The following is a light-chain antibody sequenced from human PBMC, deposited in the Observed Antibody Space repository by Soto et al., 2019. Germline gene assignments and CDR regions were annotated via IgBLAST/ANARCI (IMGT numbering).Light chain of an antibody. CDR1: QGISVY. CDR2: AAS. J-gene: IGKJ4*01. Sequence: DIQMTQSPSSLSASLGDRVTITCRASQGISVYLAWFQQKPGKVPKLLIYAASTLQLGVPSRFSGSGSGTDFTLTISSLQPEDVATYYCQKYNSAPLTFGGGTKVEIK. CDR3: QKYNSAPLT. V-gene: IGKV1-27*01.